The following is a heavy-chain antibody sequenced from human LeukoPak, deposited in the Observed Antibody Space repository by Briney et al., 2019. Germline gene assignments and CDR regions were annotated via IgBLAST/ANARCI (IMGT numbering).Heavy chain of an antibody. CDR1: GYTFTSFD. D-gene: IGHD3-22*01. V-gene: IGHV1-8*03. Sequence: ASVKVSCKTSGYTFTSFDNNWVRQAAGQGLEWLGWMNPYTGKTGYAQKFQGRVTFTGDTSIRTAYMEVSSLTSEDTAVYYCARAPSPYYYDSSAYYSDYWGQGTLVTVSS. J-gene: IGHJ4*02. CDR3: ARAPSPYYYDSSAYYSDY. CDR2: MNPYTGKT.